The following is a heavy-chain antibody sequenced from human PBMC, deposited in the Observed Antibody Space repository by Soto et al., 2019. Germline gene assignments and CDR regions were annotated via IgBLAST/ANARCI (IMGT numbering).Heavy chain of an antibody. Sequence: SETLSLTCTVSGGSITSGGYFWDWIRQPPGKGLEWLGTVHSTGGTYYSPSLRSRVTISVDTSKNLFSLKLTSASATDTVVYFCAKREDSSRFGGLDIWGQGTSVTVSS. J-gene: IGHJ6*02. V-gene: IGHV4-39*01. CDR1: GGSITSGGYF. CDR3: AKREDSSRFGGLDI. CDR2: VHSTGGT. D-gene: IGHD3-3*01.